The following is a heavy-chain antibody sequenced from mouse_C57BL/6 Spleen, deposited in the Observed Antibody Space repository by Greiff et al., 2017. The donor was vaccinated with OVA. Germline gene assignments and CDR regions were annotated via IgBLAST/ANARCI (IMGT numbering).Heavy chain of an antibody. Sequence: QVQLKESGAELVRPGASVTLSCKASGYTFTDYEMHWVKQTPVHGLEWIGAIDPETGGTAYNQKFKGKAILTADKSSSTAYMELRSLTSEDSAVYYCTRRHYGSSPFAYWGQGTLVTVSA. CDR3: TRRHYGSSPFAY. V-gene: IGHV1-15*01. CDR1: GYTFTDYE. J-gene: IGHJ3*01. D-gene: IGHD1-1*01. CDR2: IDPETGGT.